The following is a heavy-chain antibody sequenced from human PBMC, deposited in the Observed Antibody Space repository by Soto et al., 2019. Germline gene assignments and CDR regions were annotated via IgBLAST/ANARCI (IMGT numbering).Heavy chain of an antibody. J-gene: IGHJ4*02. CDR1: GFTFSSYS. V-gene: IGHV3-21*01. CDR3: ATEMATMGASY. Sequence: EVQLVESGGGLVKPGGSLRLSCAASGFTFSSYSMNWVRQAPGKGLEWVSSISSSSSYIYYADSVKGRFTISRDNAKNSLYLQMNSLRAEDTAVYYCATEMATMGASYWGQGTLVTVSS. D-gene: IGHD5-12*01. CDR2: ISSSSSYI.